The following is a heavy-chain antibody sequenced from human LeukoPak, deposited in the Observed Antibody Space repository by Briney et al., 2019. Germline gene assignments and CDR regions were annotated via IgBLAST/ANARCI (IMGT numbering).Heavy chain of an antibody. J-gene: IGHJ4*02. V-gene: IGHV1-46*01. Sequence: ASVKVSCKASGYTFTNFYMHWLRQAPGQGLEWMGITNPRGGGTSNAQKFQGRVTMTGDTSTSIVYMELTSLRSEDTVLYYCAGETVGATIMGYWGQGTLVTVSS. D-gene: IGHD1-26*01. CDR1: GYTFTNFY. CDR3: AGETVGATIMGY. CDR2: TNPRGGGT.